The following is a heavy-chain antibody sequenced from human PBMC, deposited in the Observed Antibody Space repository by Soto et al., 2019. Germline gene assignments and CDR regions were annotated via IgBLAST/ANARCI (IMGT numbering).Heavy chain of an antibody. CDR3: ARSQDSSGYWNSCFDP. V-gene: IGHV1-69*01. Sequence: QVQLVQSGAEVKKPGSSVKVSCKSSGGTFSTYTLAWVRQAPGQGLEWVGGIIPIFGTANYPQKFMGRVTITADESTSTAYMELSSLRSEDTAVYYCARSQDSSGYWNSCFDPWGQGTLVTVSS. D-gene: IGHD3-22*01. CDR2: IIPIFGTA. J-gene: IGHJ5*02. CDR1: GGTFSTYT.